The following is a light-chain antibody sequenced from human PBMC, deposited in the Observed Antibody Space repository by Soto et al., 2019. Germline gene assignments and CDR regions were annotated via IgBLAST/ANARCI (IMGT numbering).Light chain of an antibody. CDR1: SSDIGRYNY. J-gene: IGLJ2*01. CDR2: EVS. Sequence: QSALTQPASVSGSPGQSITISCTGTSSDIGRYNYVSWYQHSPGKAPKLIIYEVSDRPSGVSNRFSGSKSGTTASLTISGLQAEDEADYYCGSYTSSDTMIFGGGTKLTVL. CDR3: GSYTSSDTMI. V-gene: IGLV2-14*01.